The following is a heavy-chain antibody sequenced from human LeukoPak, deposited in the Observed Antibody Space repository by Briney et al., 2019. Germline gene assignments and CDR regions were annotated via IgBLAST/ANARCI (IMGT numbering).Heavy chain of an antibody. J-gene: IGHJ6*02. CDR3: ARARVVVAATRYGMDV. CDR2: INAGNGNT. V-gene: IGHV1-3*01. CDR1: GYTFTSYG. D-gene: IGHD2-15*01. Sequence: ASVKVSCKASGYTFTSYGISWVRQAPGQRLEWMGWINAGNGNTKYSQKFQGRVTITRDTSASTAYMELSSLRSEDTAVYYCARARVVVAATRYGMDVWGQGTTVNVSS.